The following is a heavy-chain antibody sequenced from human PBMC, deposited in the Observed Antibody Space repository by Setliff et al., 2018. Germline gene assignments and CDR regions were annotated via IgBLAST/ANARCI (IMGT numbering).Heavy chain of an antibody. CDR3: ARTFTGRYFDL. V-gene: IGHV4-38-2*01. CDR2: IHHSGKA. J-gene: IGHJ2*01. CDR1: GFSISSGYY. Sequence: SETLSLTCAVSGFSISSGYYWGWIRQPPGKGLEWIVNIHHSGKAYYNPSLKIRVTMSVDTSKNHVSLKLSSVTAADTAVYYCARTFTGRYFDLWGRGTLVTVSS.